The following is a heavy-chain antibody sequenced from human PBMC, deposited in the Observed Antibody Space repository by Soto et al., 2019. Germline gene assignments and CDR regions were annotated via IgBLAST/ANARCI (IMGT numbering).Heavy chain of an antibody. CDR2: IRQDGSES. J-gene: IGHJ3*02. D-gene: IGHD3-9*01. V-gene: IGHV3-7*03. Sequence: GGSLRISCAASDFTFSIYWMSWVRQAPGKGLEWVANIRQDGSESYYVDSVKGRFTISRDNAKKSLYLQMNSLRAEDTAVYYCARLDWGSIYAFDIWGQGTMVTVSS. CDR3: ARLDWGSIYAFDI. CDR1: DFTFSIYW.